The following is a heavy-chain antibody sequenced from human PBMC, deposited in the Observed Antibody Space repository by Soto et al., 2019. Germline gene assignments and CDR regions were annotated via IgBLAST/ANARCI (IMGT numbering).Heavy chain of an antibody. D-gene: IGHD3-10*01. Sequence: PSETLSLTCAVYGGSFSGYYWSWIRQPPGKGLEWIGEINHSGSTNYNPSLKSRVTISVDTSKNQFSLKLSSVTAADTAVYYCARVGPMVRGVTFDYWGQGTLVTFSS. V-gene: IGHV4-34*01. CDR3: ARVGPMVRGVTFDY. J-gene: IGHJ4*02. CDR2: INHSGST. CDR1: GGSFSGYY.